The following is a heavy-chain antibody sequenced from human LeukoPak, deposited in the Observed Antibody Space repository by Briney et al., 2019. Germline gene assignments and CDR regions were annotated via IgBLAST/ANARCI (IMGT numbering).Heavy chain of an antibody. CDR3: ARERGGRGDY. V-gene: IGHV3-30*04. CDR2: ISYDGIIE. J-gene: IGHJ4*02. CDR1: GFAFSSFA. D-gene: IGHD3-16*01. Sequence: GGSLRLSCAASGFAFSSFAMHWVRQAPGKGLEWVSLISYDGIIEDYSDSVKGRFTISRDNFKNTLFLQMNSLRDEDTAVYYCARERGGRGDYWGQGTLVTVSS.